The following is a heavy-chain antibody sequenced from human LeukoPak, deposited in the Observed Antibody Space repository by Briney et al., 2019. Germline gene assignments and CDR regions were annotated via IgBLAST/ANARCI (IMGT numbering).Heavy chain of an antibody. V-gene: IGHV3-23*01. J-gene: IGHJ4*02. CDR3: ARDCGGDCYYDY. CDR1: GFTFSSYA. Sequence: QPGGSLRLSCAASGFTFSSYAMSWDRLVPRKGMEWVSAISGSGGSTYYADSVKGRFTISRDNSKNTLYLQMNSLRAEDTAVYYCARDCGGDCYYDYWGQGTLVTVSS. CDR2: ISGSGGST. D-gene: IGHD2-21*01.